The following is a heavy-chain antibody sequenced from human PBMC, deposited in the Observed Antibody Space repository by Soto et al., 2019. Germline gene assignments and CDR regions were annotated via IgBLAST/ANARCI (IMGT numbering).Heavy chain of an antibody. CDR3: AALSYYYYGMDV. CDR2: LIPYNGYT. Sequence: ASVKGYCKASGYTFTSYGISWVRQAPGQGLEWMGLLIPYNGYTIYAQKFQERVILTRDRATSTAYMELGSLRSEDTAVYYCAALSYYYYGMDVWGQGTTVTVS. J-gene: IGHJ6*02. V-gene: IGHV1-18*01. CDR1: GYTFTSYG.